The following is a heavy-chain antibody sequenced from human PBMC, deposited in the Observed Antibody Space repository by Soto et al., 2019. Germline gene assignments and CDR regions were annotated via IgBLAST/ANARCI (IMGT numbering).Heavy chain of an antibody. CDR1: GFTFSRYA. D-gene: IGHD2-15*01. CDR2: VSIGGST. V-gene: IGHV3-23*01. Sequence: QPVGSLRLSCAASGFTFSRYAMGWVRQGPGKGLEWVAVVSIGGSTHYADSVRGRFTISRDNSKITLSLQMNSLTAEDTAVYFCAKRRGAGGHFDYWGQGALVTVSS. J-gene: IGHJ4*02. CDR3: AKRRGAGGHFDY.